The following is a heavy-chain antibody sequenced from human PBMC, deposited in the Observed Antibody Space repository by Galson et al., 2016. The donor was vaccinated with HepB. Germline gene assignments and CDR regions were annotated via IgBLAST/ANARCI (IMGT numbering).Heavy chain of an antibody. CDR2: AHYNGDT. D-gene: IGHD3-10*01. CDR3: ARYVRFADYLDS. J-gene: IGHJ4*02. V-gene: IGHV4-39*01. Sequence: SETLSLTCLVSGASLSSATYNWGWGRQSPGRGLEWIGSAHYNGDTFYNPSLKSRVTISLDTSKTQFSLRLASVTAADTSVYYCARYVRFADYLDSWGQGTLVTVSS. CDR1: GASLSSATYN.